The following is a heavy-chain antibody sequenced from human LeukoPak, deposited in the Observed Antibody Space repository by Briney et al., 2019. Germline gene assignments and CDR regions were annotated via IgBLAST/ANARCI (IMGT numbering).Heavy chain of an antibody. Sequence: SQTLSLTCAVSGGSISSGGYSWRWIRQPPGKGLEWIGYIYHSGSTYYNPSLKSRVTISVDRSKNQFSLKLSSVTAADTAVYYCARARGYSYLYFDLWGRGTLVSVSS. CDR2: IYHSGST. D-gene: IGHD5-18*01. CDR1: GGSISSGGYS. J-gene: IGHJ2*01. CDR3: ARARGYSYLYFDL. V-gene: IGHV4-30-2*01.